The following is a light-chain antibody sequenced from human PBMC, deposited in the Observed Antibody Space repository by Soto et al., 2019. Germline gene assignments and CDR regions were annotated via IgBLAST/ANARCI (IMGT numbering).Light chain of an antibody. J-gene: IGLJ1*01. CDR1: SSDVGAYNY. CDR3: ASYAGNSRDV. V-gene: IGLV2-8*01. CDR2: EVN. Sequence: QSVLTQPASVSGSPGQSITISCTGTSSDVGAYNYVSWYQQHPGKAPKLIIFEVNKRPSGVPDRFSGSKSGNTASLTVSGLQAEDEAVYYCASYAGNSRDVFGTGTKVTVL.